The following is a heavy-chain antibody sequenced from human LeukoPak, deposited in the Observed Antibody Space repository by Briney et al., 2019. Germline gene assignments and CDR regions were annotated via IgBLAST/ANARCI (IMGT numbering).Heavy chain of an antibody. CDR3: ARVTWDYYYMDV. CDR1: GYTFSDCY. J-gene: IGHJ6*03. CDR2: VDPEDGET. V-gene: IGHV1-69-2*01. Sequence: ASVNVSCKASGYTFSDCYMHWVQQAPGKGLEWMGRVDPEDGETVYSEKFQGRVTISADTSRDTTYMELSSLRSEDTAVYYCARVTWDYYYMDVWGKGTTVTVSS. D-gene: IGHD3-16*01.